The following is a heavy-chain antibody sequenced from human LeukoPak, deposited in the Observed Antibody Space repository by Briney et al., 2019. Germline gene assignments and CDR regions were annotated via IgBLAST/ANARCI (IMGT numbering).Heavy chain of an antibody. Sequence: SETLSLTCTVSGGSISGSSYYWGWIRQPPGKGLEWIGSIYYSGSTYYNPSLKSRVTISVDTSKNQFSLKLSSVTAADTAVYYCARDIGDRTTLGVAYWGQGTLVTVSS. CDR1: GGSISGSSYY. J-gene: IGHJ4*02. CDR3: ARDIGDRTTLGVAY. CDR2: IYYSGST. V-gene: IGHV4-39*07. D-gene: IGHD4-17*01.